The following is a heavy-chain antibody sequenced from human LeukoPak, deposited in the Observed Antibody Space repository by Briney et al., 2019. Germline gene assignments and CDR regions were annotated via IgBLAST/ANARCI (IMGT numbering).Heavy chain of an antibody. Sequence: GASVKVSCKASGYTFINYALNWVRQAPGQGLEWMGWINTDTGKPTYAQGFTGRFVFSLDTSVSTAYLQISSLQAADAAVYYCARFPHPYCSSAGCPNWLDPWGQGTLVTVSS. V-gene: IGHV7-4-1*02. CDR1: GYTFINYA. J-gene: IGHJ5*02. CDR2: INTDTGKP. CDR3: ARFPHPYCSSAGCPNWLDP. D-gene: IGHD2-2*01.